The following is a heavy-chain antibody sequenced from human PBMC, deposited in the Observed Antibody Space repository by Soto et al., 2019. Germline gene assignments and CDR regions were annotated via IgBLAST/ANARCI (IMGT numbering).Heavy chain of an antibody. CDR3: ARGLYCSGGSCYLYYYYYYGMDV. D-gene: IGHD2-15*01. J-gene: IGHJ6*02. CDR2: INHSGST. CDR1: GGSVSCYY. V-gene: IGHV4-34*01. Sequence: SETRSRTCAVYGGSVSCYYWSWIRQPPGKGLEWIGEINHSGSTNYNPSLKSRVTISVDTSKNQFSLKLSSVTAADTAVYYCARGLYCSGGSCYLYYYYYYGMDVWGQGTTVTVSS.